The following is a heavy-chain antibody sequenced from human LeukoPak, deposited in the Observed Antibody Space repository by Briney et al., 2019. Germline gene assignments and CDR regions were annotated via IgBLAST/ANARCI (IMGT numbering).Heavy chain of an antibody. D-gene: IGHD3-22*01. CDR2: ISSSGGTI. Sequence: GGSLRLSCAASAFTFSSSSMNWVRQAPGKGLEWVSSISSSGGTISYADSVKGRFTISRDNSKNTLYLQMNSLRTEDTAVYFCAKEIYYDSSAFFDYWGQGTLVTVSS. CDR3: AKEIYYDSSAFFDY. J-gene: IGHJ4*02. V-gene: IGHV3-48*01. CDR1: AFTFSSSS.